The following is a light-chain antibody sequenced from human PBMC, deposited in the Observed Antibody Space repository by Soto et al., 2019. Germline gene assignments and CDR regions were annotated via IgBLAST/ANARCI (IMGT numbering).Light chain of an antibody. CDR2: AAS. J-gene: IGKJ1*01. CDR1: QSVSSN. CDR3: QHYNNWPPWT. V-gene: IGKV3-15*01. Sequence: EIVMTQSPATLSVSPGERATLSCRASQSVSSNLAWYQQKPGQAPGLLIYAASTRATGIPARFSGSGSGTEFTLTISSLQSEDFAVYYCQHYNNWPPWTFGQGTKVEIK.